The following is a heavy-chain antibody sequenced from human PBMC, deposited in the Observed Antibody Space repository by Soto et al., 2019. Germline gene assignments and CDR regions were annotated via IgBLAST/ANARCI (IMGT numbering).Heavy chain of an antibody. V-gene: IGHV4-59*01. J-gene: IGHJ6*02. D-gene: IGHD3-3*01. Sequence: PSETLSLTCTVSGGSSSSYHWSWIRQPPGKGLEWIGYIYYSGSTNYNPSLKSRVTISVDTSKNQFSLKLSSVTAADTAVYYCAREVVLRFLEWTFTDVWGQATTLTVSS. CDR1: GGSSSSYH. CDR3: AREVVLRFLEWTFTDV. CDR2: IYYSGST.